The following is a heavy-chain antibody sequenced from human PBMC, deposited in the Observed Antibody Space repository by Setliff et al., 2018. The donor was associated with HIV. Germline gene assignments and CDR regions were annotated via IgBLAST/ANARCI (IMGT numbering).Heavy chain of an antibody. CDR2: ISAYNGNT. Sequence: ASVKVSCKASGYTFTSYGISWVRQAPGQGLEWMGWISAYNGNTNYAQKLQGRVTMTTDTSTSTAYMELSSLTSADTAVYYCASGKGVRGVIITGGLDVWGAGTTVTVSS. V-gene: IGHV1-18*01. CDR1: GYTFTSYG. J-gene: IGHJ6*04. D-gene: IGHD3-10*01. CDR3: ASGKGVRGVIITGGLDV.